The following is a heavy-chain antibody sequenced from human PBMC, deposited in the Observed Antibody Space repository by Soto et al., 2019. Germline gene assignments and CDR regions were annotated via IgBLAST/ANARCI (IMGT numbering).Heavy chain of an antibody. V-gene: IGHV3-30*18. Sequence: PGGSLRLSCAASGFTFSSYGMHWVRQAPDKGLEWVALISYDGSNQYYADSVKGRFTISRDNSKNTLFLQMNSLRADDTAVYYCAKDQASGQGSFDSWGQGTLVTVS. J-gene: IGHJ4*02. CDR1: GFTFSSYG. CDR3: AKDQASGQGSFDS. CDR2: ISYDGSNQ.